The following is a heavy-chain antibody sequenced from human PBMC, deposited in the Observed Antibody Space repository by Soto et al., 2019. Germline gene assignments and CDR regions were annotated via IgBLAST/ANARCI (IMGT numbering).Heavy chain of an antibody. CDR3: ARKIGVQHSSTSLRP. Sequence: SETLSLTCAVYGGSFSGYYWSWIRQPPGKGLEWIGEINHSGSTNYNPSLKSRVTISVDTSKNQFSLKLSSVTAADTAVYYCARKIGVQHSSTSLRPWGQGTLVTVSS. D-gene: IGHD6-13*01. V-gene: IGHV4-34*01. J-gene: IGHJ5*02. CDR2: INHSGST. CDR1: GGSFSGYY.